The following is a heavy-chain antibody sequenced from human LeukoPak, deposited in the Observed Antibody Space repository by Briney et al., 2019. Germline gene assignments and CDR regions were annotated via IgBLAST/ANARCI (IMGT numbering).Heavy chain of an antibody. CDR1: GFTFSSYA. CDR2: ISYDGSNK. D-gene: IGHD3-3*01. CDR3: ARDAGRLSGYIPYYGMDV. J-gene: IGHJ6*02. Sequence: PGRSLRLSCAASGFTFSSYAMHWVRQAPGKGLEWVAVISYDGSNKYYADSVKGRFTISRDNSKNTLYLQMNSLRAEDTAVYYCARDAGRLSGYIPYYGMDVWGQGTTVTVSS. V-gene: IGHV3-30-3*01.